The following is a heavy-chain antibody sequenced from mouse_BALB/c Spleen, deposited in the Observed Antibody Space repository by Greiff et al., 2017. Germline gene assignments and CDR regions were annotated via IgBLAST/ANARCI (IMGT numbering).Heavy chain of an antibody. CDR3: ARSGYDYDGDAMDY. CDR2: ISIYYDNT. V-gene: IGHV1-67*01. D-gene: IGHD2-4*01. CDR1: GYTFTDYA. Sequence: VKLQESGPELVRPGESVKISCKGSGYTFTDYAMHWVKQSHAKSLEWIGVISIYYDNTNYNQKFKGKATMTVDKSSSTAYMELARLTSEDSAIYYCARSGYDYDGDAMDYWGQGTSVTVSS. J-gene: IGHJ4*01.